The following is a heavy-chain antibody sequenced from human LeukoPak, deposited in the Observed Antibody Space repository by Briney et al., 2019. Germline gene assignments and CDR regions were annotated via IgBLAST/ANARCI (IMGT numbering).Heavy chain of an antibody. CDR2: IYYSGST. D-gene: IGHD5-12*01. CDR1: GGSISSYY. J-gene: IGHJ4*02. CDR3: ARLDSGYGSDGRDY. V-gene: IGHV4-59*08. Sequence: SETLSLTYTVSGGSISSYYWSWIRQPPGKGLEWIWYIYYSGSTNYNPSLKSRVTISVDTSKNQFSLKLSSVTAADTAVYYCARLDSGYGSDGRDYWGQGTLVTVSS.